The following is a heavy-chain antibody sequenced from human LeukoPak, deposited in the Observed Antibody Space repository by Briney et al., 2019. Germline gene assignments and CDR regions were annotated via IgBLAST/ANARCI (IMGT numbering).Heavy chain of an antibody. CDR3: ARDSSGFDY. J-gene: IGHJ4*02. CDR1: GFTFSRYK. Sequence: GGPLRLSCAASGFTFSRYKMNWVRQAPGKGLEWVSYISSSSSTIHYADSVRGRFTISRDDAKNSLYLQMNSLRAEDTAMYYCARDSSGFDYWGQGTLVTVSS. CDR2: ISSSSSTI. V-gene: IGHV3-48*04. D-gene: IGHD6-19*01.